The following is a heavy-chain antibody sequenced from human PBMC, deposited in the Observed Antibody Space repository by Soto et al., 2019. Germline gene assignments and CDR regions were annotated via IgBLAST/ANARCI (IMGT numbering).Heavy chain of an antibody. CDR2: FIPSFPAP. D-gene: IGHD2-15*01. J-gene: IGHJ5*01. V-gene: IGHV1-69*12. Sequence: VQFVQSGAELKKPGSSVRVSCRASGGTIKTYTLSWVRQAPGQGLEWMGAFIPSFPAPNFAQRFKGSLTQRADESTNTGCMESRGLRPEDTALYFCATGKVAPYFPNWIDSWGQGTQVIVSS. CDR1: GGTIKTYT. CDR3: ATGKVAPYFPNWIDS.